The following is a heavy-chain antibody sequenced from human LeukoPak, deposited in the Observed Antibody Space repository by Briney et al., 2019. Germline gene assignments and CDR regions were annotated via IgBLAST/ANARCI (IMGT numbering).Heavy chain of an antibody. CDR2: ISYDGSNK. CDR3: AKALTSGWYLDAFNI. CDR1: GFTVSSNY. V-gene: IGHV3-30*18. J-gene: IGHJ3*02. Sequence: PGGSLRLSCAASGFTVSSNYMSWVRQAPGKGLEWVAVISYDGSNKYYADSVKGRFTISRDNSKNTLLLEMNSLRAEDTAVYYCAKALTSGWYLDAFNIWGQGTMVTVSS. D-gene: IGHD6-19*01.